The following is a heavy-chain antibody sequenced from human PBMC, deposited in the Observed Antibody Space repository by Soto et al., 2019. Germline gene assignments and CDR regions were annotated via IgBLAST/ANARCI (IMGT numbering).Heavy chain of an antibody. CDR2: ISSSGSTI. V-gene: IGHV3-11*01. D-gene: IGHD3-10*01. CDR1: GFTFSDYY. Sequence: QVQLVESGGGLVKPGGSLSLSCAASGFTFSDYYMSWIRQAPGKGLEWVLYISSSGSTIYYADSVKGRFTISRDNAKNSLYLQTNSLRAEDTAVYYCARATYYYGSGSYLHYYYYMDVWGKGTTVTVSS. CDR3: ARATYYYGSGSYLHYYYYMDV. J-gene: IGHJ6*03.